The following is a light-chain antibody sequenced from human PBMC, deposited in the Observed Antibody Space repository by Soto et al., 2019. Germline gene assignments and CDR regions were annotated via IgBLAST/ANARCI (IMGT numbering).Light chain of an antibody. V-gene: IGKV1-9*01. CDR3: QQLYGYPLT. CDR2: PAS. Sequence: IQLTHSPSSLSATVGDRVTITCRASQDISRALAWYQQKPGKAPHLLISPASNLRSGVPSRFSGSGSGTDFTLTINGLQPEDFATYRCQQLYGYPLTFGGGTKVDIK. J-gene: IGKJ4*01. CDR1: QDISRA.